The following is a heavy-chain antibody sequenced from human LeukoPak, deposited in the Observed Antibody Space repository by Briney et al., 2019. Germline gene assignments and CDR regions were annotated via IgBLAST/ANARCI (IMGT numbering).Heavy chain of an antibody. D-gene: IGHD3-22*01. CDR1: GASITDAY. J-gene: IGHJ6*03. CDR2: IYTSGST. CDR3: VRVSYYYDSSGYYGPNYYYYMDV. Sequence: PSETLSLTCNVSGASITDAYWSWLRQPPGKGLEWIGRIYTSGSTNYNPSLKSRVTISVDTSKNQFSLKLSSVTAADTAVYYCVRVSYYYDSSGYYGPNYYYYMDVWGKGTTVTISS. V-gene: IGHV4-4*08.